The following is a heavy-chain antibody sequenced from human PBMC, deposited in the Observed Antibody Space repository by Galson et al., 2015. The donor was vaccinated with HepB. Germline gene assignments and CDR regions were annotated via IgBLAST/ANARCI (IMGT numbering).Heavy chain of an antibody. CDR3: ARGDYGGATMFWYVDL. J-gene: IGHJ2*01. Sequence: SVKVSCKASGFILATFAIHWVRQAPGQRPEWMGWINAGNGATKYSDSLQDRITMTRDTSANTAYMELSSLRSEDTAMYYCARGDYGGATMFWYVDLWGHGTLLSVSS. V-gene: IGHV1-3*01. CDR2: INAGNGAT. CDR1: GFILATFA. D-gene: IGHD1-26*01.